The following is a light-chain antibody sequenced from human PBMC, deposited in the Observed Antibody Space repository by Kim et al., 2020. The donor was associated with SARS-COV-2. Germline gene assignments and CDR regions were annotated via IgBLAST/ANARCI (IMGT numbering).Light chain of an antibody. Sequence: PGQRVTNSCAGSGYNIGSYVVNWYQQFPGKAPKLLIYGNDQRPSEVPDRFSASKSGTSASLAISGLQSEDEADYYCASWDDSLNGLFGGGTKLTVL. CDR1: GYNIGSYV. J-gene: IGLJ2*01. V-gene: IGLV1-44*01. CDR2: GND. CDR3: ASWDDSLNGL.